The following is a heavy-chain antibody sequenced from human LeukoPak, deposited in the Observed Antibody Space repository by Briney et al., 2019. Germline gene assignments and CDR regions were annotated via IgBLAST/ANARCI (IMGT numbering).Heavy chain of an antibody. CDR2: INPNSGGT. J-gene: IGHJ4*02. CDR1: GYTFTGYY. V-gene: IGHV1-2*02. D-gene: IGHD6-19*01. Sequence: ASVKVSCKASGYTFTGYYMHWVRQAPGQGLEWMGWINPNSGGTNYAQKSQGRVTMTRDTSISTAYMELSRLRSDDTAVYYCARDPPLYSSGWLTRGDYWGQGTLVTVSS. CDR3: ARDPPLYSSGWLTRGDY.